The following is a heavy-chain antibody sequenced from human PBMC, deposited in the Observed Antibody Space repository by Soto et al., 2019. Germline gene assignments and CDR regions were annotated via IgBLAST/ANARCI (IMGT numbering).Heavy chain of an antibody. D-gene: IGHD3-16*01. Sequence: EVQLVESGGDLVQPGGSLRLSCAASGFTFTRAWLNWVRQAPGKGLEWVGRAKSEINGGAVDYAAPVKGRFTISRDASQNTVYLQMISLRADDTAVYYCAADLPDWGAYAFDYWGHGTQVTVSS. CDR2: AKSEINGGAV. CDR1: GFTFTRAW. CDR3: AADLPDWGAYAFDY. V-gene: IGHV3-15*07. J-gene: IGHJ4*01.